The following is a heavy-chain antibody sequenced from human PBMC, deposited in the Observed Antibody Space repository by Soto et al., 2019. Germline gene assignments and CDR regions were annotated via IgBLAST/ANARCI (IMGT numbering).Heavy chain of an antibody. Sequence: PGGSLRLSCAASGFTFSSYGMHWVRQAPGKGLEWVAVISYDGSNKYYADSVKGRFTISRDNSKNTLYLQMNSLRAEDTAVYYCAKVKGSSSWYDYWGQGTLVTVSS. J-gene: IGHJ4*02. CDR2: ISYDGSNK. D-gene: IGHD6-13*01. V-gene: IGHV3-30*18. CDR1: GFTFSSYG. CDR3: AKVKGSSSWYDY.